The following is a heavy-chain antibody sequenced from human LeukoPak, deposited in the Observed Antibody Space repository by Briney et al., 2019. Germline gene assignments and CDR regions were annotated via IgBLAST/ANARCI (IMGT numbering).Heavy chain of an antibody. CDR3: ARHWVSASWFDP. CDR2: IYYSGST. Sequence: SETLSLTCTVCGGSISSYYWSWIRQPPGKGLEWIGYIYYSGSTNYNPSLKSRVTISVDTSKNQFSLKLSSVTAADTAVYYCARHWVSASWFDPWGQGTLVTVSS. V-gene: IGHV4-59*01. CDR1: GGSISSYY. J-gene: IGHJ5*02. D-gene: IGHD7-27*01.